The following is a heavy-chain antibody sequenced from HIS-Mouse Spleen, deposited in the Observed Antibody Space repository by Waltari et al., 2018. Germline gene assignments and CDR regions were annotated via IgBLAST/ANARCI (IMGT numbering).Heavy chain of an antibody. Sequence: QVQLVESGGGVVQPGRYLRLSCAASGFTLRSYGMHWVRQAPGKGLEWVAVISYDGSNKYYADSVKGRFTISRDNSKNTLYLQMNSLRAEDTAVYYCAKDKHHAFDYWGQGTLVTVSS. CDR2: ISYDGSNK. J-gene: IGHJ4*02. CDR1: GFTLRSYG. V-gene: IGHV3-30*18. CDR3: AKDKHHAFDY.